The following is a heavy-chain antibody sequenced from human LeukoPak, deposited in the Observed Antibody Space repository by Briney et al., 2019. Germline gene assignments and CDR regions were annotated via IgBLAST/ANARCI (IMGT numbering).Heavy chain of an antibody. CDR1: GFTFSTYE. V-gene: IGHV3-48*03. D-gene: IGHD5-24*01. CDR2: ISSSGGTI. Sequence: GGSLRLSCAGSGFTFSTYEMHWVRQAPGKGLEWVSYISSSGGTIYYADSVKGRFTISRDNAKNSLYLQMNSLSAEDTAVYYCAPRRDGYNYFQYWGQGTLVTVSS. CDR3: APRRDGYNYFQY. J-gene: IGHJ4*02.